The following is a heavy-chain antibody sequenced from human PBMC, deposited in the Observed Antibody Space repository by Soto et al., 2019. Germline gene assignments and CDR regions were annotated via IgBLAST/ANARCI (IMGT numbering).Heavy chain of an antibody. Sequence: QGLLVQSGAEVKKPGASVKVSCQASGNSFSRYDIHWVRQATGHGLEWMGWMNPRSGSTGYAQNCRGRVTMTSDSATSTAYMELTSLTYEDTAIYFCTRARGAETFDFWGQGSRVTVSS. V-gene: IGHV1-8*01. CDR2: MNPRSGST. CDR1: GNSFSRYD. J-gene: IGHJ4*02. D-gene: IGHD2-15*01. CDR3: TRARGAETFDF.